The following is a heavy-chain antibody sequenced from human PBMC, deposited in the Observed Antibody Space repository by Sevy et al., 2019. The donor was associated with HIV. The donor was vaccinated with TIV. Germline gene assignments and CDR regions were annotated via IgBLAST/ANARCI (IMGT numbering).Heavy chain of an antibody. J-gene: IGHJ6*02. CDR3: TKSLTPGVYRRNGMDV. CDR1: GFTFSSYA. D-gene: IGHD6-25*01. V-gene: IGHV3-23*01. Sequence: GGSLRLSCAASGFTFSSYAMSWVRQAPGKGLEWVSAISGSGGSTYYADSVKGRFTISRDNSKNTLYLQMNSLRAEDTAVYYCTKSLTPGVYRRNGMDVWGQGTTVTVSS. CDR2: ISGSGGST.